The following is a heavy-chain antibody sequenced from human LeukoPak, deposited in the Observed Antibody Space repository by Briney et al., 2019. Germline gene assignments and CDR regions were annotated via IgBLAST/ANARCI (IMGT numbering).Heavy chain of an antibody. CDR2: ISAYNGNT. V-gene: IGHV1-18*01. D-gene: IGHD6-13*01. Sequence: ASVKVACMASGYTFTSYGISWVRQAPGQGLEWMGWISAYNGNTNYAQKLQGRVTMTTDTSTSTAYMELRSLRSDGTAVYYCARNHRGSTIAAADDYWGQGTLVTVSS. CDR1: GYTFTSYG. J-gene: IGHJ4*02. CDR3: ARNHRGSTIAAADDY.